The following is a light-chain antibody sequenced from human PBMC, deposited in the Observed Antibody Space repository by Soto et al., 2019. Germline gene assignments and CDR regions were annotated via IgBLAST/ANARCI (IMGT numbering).Light chain of an antibody. CDR2: WAS. V-gene: IGKV4-1*01. CDR1: QSVLYSSSNKHY. CDR3: QQYYSIPYT. Sequence: DIVMTQSPDSLAVSLGERATINCKSSQSVLYSSSNKHYLAWYQRKPGQPPKLLIYWASTRESGAPDRFSGSGSGTDFSLTINSLQADDVAVYYCQQYYSIPYTFGQGTKLEIK. J-gene: IGKJ2*01.